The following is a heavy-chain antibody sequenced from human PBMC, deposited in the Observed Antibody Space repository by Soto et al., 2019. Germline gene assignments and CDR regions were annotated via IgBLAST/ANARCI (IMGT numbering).Heavy chain of an antibody. D-gene: IGHD3-10*01. CDR1: GDSVSSNTAA. V-gene: IGHV6-1*01. CDR3: VRDGDELDAFDV. Sequence: PSQTLSLTCAISGDSVSSNTAAWNWIRQSPSRGLEWLGRTFYRSKWYNRYALSVKSRITINPDTSKNQVSLQLNSLTPEDTAIYYCVRDGDELDAFDVGGQGTMVTVSS. CDR2: TFYRSKWYN. J-gene: IGHJ3*01.